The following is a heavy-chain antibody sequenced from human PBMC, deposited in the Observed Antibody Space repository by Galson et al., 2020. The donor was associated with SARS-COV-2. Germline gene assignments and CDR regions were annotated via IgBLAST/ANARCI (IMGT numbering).Heavy chain of an antibody. V-gene: IGHV2-5*01. Sequence: EPGPTLVKPTQTLTLTCTFSGFPLSTSGVGVGWIRQPPGTALEWLALIYWNDNKRYSPPLNTRLTITKDTSKNQVALTMTNMDPGDTATYYCALIVLASRSGLDFSFDYWGQGTLVTVSS. J-gene: IGHJ4*02. CDR3: ALIVLASRSGLDFSFDY. CDR1: GFPLSTSGVG. CDR2: IYWNDNK. D-gene: IGHD3-3*01.